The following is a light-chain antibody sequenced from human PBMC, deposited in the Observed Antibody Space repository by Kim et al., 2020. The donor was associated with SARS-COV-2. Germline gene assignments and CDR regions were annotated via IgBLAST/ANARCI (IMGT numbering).Light chain of an antibody. Sequence: SSELTQDPAVSVALGQTVRITFQGDSLRSYYAIWYEQKPGQASGLVLYGKNNRPSRIPDRFSDSSSGNTASLTITVAHAEVEDGYYCNSRGSIGNHLFFG. CDR3: NSRGSIGNHLF. V-gene: IGLV3-19*01. CDR1: SLRSYY. CDR2: GKN. J-gene: IGLJ1*01.